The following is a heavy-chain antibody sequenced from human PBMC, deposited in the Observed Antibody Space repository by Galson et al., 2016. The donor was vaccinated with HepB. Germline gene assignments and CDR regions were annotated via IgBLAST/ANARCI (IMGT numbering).Heavy chain of an antibody. Sequence: SVKVSCKADGYNSIYYGISWVRQAPGQGLEWLGWISPYNDNSDSAQKIRGRVTLTTDTSTSTAYMELRSLRSDDTAVYYCARVDNWTYDYWGQGTLVTVSS. J-gene: IGHJ4*02. V-gene: IGHV1-18*01. CDR2: ISPYNDNS. CDR1: GYNSIYYG. CDR3: ARVDNWTYDY. D-gene: IGHD1-7*01.